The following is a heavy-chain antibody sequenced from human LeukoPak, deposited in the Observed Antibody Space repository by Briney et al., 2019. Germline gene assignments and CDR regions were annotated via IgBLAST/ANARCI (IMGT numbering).Heavy chain of an antibody. CDR1: GGTFSSYA. Sequence: SVKVSCKASGGTFSSYAISWVRQAPGQGLEWMGGIIPIFGTANYAQKFQGRVTITADESTSTAYMELSSLRSEDTAVYYCARGREPLYYYYYMDVWGKGTTVTVSS. V-gene: IGHV1-69*13. D-gene: IGHD1-26*01. CDR3: ARGREPLYYYYYMDV. CDR2: IIPIFGTA. J-gene: IGHJ6*03.